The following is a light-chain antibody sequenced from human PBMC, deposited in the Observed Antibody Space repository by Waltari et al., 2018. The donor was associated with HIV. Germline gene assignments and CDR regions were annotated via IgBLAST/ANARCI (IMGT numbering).Light chain of an antibody. CDR2: EVS. Sequence: QSALTQPASVSASPGQSITISCTGTSSDVGAYDYVSWYQYHPGKAPKLMIPEVSSRPSWVSNRFSGSKPGNTASLTISGLQAEDEADYYCCSYTSSGTLVFGGGTKLTVL. V-gene: IGLV2-14*01. J-gene: IGLJ2*01. CDR3: CSYTSSGTLV. CDR1: SSDVGAYDY.